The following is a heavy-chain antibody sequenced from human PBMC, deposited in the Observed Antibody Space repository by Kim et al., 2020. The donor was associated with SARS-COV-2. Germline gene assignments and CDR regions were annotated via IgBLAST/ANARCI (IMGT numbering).Heavy chain of an antibody. V-gene: IGHV4-39*01. J-gene: IGHJ4*01. D-gene: IGHD3-3*02. CDR2: IYYSGST. CDR1: GGSISSSSYY. CDR3: ARLGTGSKAIFYLDY. Sequence: SETLSLTCTVSGGSISSSSYYWGWLRQPPGKGLEWIGSIYYSGSTYYNPSLKSRVTITVDTSKTQFSLKLSPVTAADTAVYYWARLGTGSKAIFYLDYWG.